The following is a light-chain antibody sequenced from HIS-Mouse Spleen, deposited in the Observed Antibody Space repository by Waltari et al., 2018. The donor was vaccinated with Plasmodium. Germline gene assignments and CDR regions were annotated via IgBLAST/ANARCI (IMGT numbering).Light chain of an antibody. CDR3: CSYAGSSTLV. CDR2: EGS. Sequence: QSALTQPASVSGSPGQSITISCTGPSSDVGGYNLVSWYHQHPGKAPKLMIYEGSKRPSGVSNRFSGSKSGNTASLTISGLQAEDEADYYCCSYAGSSTLVFGGGTKLTVL. CDR1: SSDVGGYNL. J-gene: IGLJ2*01. V-gene: IGLV2-23*01.